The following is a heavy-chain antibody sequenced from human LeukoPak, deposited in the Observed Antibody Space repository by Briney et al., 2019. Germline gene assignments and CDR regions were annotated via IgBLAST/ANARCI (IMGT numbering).Heavy chain of an antibody. CDR3: AKVVEKYYYSPLDY. CDR2: ISWNSGSI. CDR1: GFTFDEYA. V-gene: IGHV3-9*01. D-gene: IGHD2-21*01. Sequence: GRSLRLSCAASGFTFDEYAMHWVRQAPGKGLEWVSGISWNSGSIGYADSVKGRFTISRDNAKNSLYVQMNSLRAEDTALYYCAKVVEKYYYSPLDYWGQGTLVTVSS. J-gene: IGHJ4*02.